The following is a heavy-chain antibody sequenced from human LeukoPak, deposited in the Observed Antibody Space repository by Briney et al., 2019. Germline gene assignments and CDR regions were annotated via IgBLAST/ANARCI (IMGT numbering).Heavy chain of an antibody. CDR1: GFTFSSYS. J-gene: IGHJ4*02. CDR3: AGPMVSSTSYEDY. Sequence: PGGSLRLSCAASGFTFSSYSMDWVRQAPGKGLEWVSSISSGSSYIYYADSVKGRFTISRDNAKNSLYLQMNSLRAEDTAVYYCAGPMVSSTSYEDYWGQGTLVTVSS. CDR2: ISSGSSYI. V-gene: IGHV3-21*01. D-gene: IGHD2-2*01.